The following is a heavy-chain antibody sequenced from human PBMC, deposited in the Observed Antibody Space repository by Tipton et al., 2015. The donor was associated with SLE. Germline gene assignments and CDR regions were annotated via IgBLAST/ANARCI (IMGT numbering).Heavy chain of an antibody. CDR1: GFTFGDYW. CDR2: INPDGSGT. D-gene: IGHD2-21*02. CDR3: VSGGDPGGFFYYGRDV. J-gene: IGHJ6*02. Sequence: SLRLSCAASGFTFGDYWMSWVRQAPGKEPEWVGNINPDGSGTHYVGSVKGRFSISRDNAKNSLVLQMNSLRAEDTADYYCVSGGDPGGFFYYGRDVWGQGPTVPVSS. V-gene: IGHV3-7*01.